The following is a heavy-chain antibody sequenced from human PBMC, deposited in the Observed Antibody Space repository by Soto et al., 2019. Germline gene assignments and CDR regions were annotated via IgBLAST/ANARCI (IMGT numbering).Heavy chain of an antibody. CDR1: GYTFTSYA. CDR3: ARGLNGYLHYFDY. Sequence: ASVKVSCKASGYTFTSYAMHWVRQAPGQRLEWMGWINAGNGNTKYSQKLQGRVTITRDTSASTAYMELSSLRSEDTAVYYCARGLNGYLHYFDYWGQGTPVTVSS. V-gene: IGHV1-3*01. D-gene: IGHD5-18*01. J-gene: IGHJ4*02. CDR2: INAGNGNT.